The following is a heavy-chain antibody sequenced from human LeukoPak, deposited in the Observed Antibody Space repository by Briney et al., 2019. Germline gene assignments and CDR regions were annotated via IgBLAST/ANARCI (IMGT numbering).Heavy chain of an antibody. D-gene: IGHD3-10*01. CDR2: INHSGST. Sequence: SETLSLTCAVYGGSFSGYYWSWIRQPPGKGLEWIGEINHSGSTNYNPSLKSRVTISVDTSKNQFSLKLSSVTAADTAVYYRXXXVAYYYGSGSPRYFDYWGQGTLVTVSS. CDR1: GGSFSGYY. CDR3: XXXVAYYYGSGSPRYFDY. V-gene: IGHV4-34*01. J-gene: IGHJ4*02.